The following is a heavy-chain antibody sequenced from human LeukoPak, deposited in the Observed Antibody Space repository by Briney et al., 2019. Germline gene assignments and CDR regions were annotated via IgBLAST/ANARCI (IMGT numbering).Heavy chain of an antibody. CDR1: GFTFRTYG. D-gene: IGHD3-3*02. V-gene: IGHV3-23*01. J-gene: IGHJ6*03. CDR2: ISGSGGTT. Sequence: GGSLRLSCAASGFTFRTYGMSWVRQTPGKGLEWVSAISGSGGTTYYADSVKGRFTISRDNSKNTLYLQMNSLRTEDTAVYYCAKGAIRYYYYMDVWGKGTTVTISS. CDR3: AKGAIRYYYYMDV.